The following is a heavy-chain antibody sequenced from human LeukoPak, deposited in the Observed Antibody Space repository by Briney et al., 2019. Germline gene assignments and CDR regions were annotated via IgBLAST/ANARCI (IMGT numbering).Heavy chain of an antibody. V-gene: IGHV3-30*03. CDR3: ARDYASDY. D-gene: IGHD3-10*01. J-gene: IGHJ4*02. CDR2: ISYDGSNK. Sequence: GGSLRLSCAASGFTFSSYGMHWVRQAPGKGLEWVAVISYDGSNKYYADSVKGRFTISRDNAKNSMYLQMSSLRAEDTAVYYCARDYASDYWGQGTLATVSS. CDR1: GFTFSSYG.